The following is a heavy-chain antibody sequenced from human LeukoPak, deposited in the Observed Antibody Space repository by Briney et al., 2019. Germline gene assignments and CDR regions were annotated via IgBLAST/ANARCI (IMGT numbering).Heavy chain of an antibody. J-gene: IGHJ4*02. CDR2: INSGSSTI. V-gene: IGHV3-48*01. CDR1: GFTFSSYS. CDR3: AKDFRRNVYGSGSYELFLGLTFDY. Sequence: QTGGSLRLSCAASGFTFSSYSMNWVRQAPGKGLEWVSYINSGSSTIYYADSVKGRFTISRDNSKNTLYLQMNSLRAEDTAVYYCAKDFRRNVYGSGSYELFLGLTFDYWGQGTLVTVSS. D-gene: IGHD3-10*01.